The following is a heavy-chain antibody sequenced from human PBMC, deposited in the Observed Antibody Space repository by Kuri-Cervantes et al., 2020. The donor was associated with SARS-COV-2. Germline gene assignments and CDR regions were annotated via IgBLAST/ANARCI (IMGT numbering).Heavy chain of an antibody. CDR2: ISYDGSNK. V-gene: IGHV3-30*04. Sequence: GGSLRLSCAASGFTFSSYAMHWVRQAPGKGLEWLAVISYDGSNKYYADSVKGRFTISRDNSKNTLYLQMNSLRDQDTAVYYCARGKQQLVPHYLDYWGQGTLVTVSS. CDR3: ARGKQQLVPHYLDY. D-gene: IGHD6-13*01. CDR1: GFTFSSYA. J-gene: IGHJ4*02.